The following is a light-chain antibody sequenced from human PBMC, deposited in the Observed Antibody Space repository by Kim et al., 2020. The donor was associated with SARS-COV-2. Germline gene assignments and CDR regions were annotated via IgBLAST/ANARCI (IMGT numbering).Light chain of an antibody. CDR2: ATS. J-gene: IGKJ4*01. CDR1: QGIRND. Sequence: AIQMTQSPSSLSASVGDRVTITCRASQGIRNDLGWYQQKPGRAPNLLIYATSTLQSGVPSWFSGSGSGTDFTLTISSLQPEDVATYYCLQDYDYPLTFGGGTKVDIK. CDR3: LQDYDYPLT. V-gene: IGKV1-6*01.